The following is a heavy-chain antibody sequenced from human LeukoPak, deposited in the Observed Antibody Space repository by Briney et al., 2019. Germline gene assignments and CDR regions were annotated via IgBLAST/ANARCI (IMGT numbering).Heavy chain of an antibody. V-gene: IGHV1-2*02. D-gene: IGHD3-22*01. CDR1: GYTFTGYY. J-gene: IGHJ4*02. CDR2: INPNSGGT. Sequence: ASVKVSCKASGYTFTGYYMHWVRQAPGQGLEWMGWINPNSGGTNYAQKFQGRVTMTRDTSISTAYMELSSLRSEDTAVYYCARGGHVRVYDNSYYGHYWGQGTLVTVSS. CDR3: ARGGHVRVYDNSYYGHY.